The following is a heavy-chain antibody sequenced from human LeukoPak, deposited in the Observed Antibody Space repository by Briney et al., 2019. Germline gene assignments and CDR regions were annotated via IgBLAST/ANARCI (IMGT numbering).Heavy chain of an antibody. V-gene: IGHV4-34*01. D-gene: IGHD3-10*01. CDR1: GGSFSGYY. J-gene: IGHJ5*02. CDR3: ARGPVWYYYGSGIRWFDP. CDR2: INHSGST. Sequence: SETLSLTCAVYGGSFSGYYWSWICQPPGKGLEWIGEINHSGSTNYNPSLKSRVTISVDTSKNQFSLKLSSVTAADTAVYYCARGPVWYYYGSGIRWFDPWGQGTLVTVSS.